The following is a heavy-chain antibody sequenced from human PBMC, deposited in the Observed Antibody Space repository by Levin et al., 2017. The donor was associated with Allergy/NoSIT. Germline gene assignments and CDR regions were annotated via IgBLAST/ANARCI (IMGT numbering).Heavy chain of an antibody. CDR2: LSYDGSKI. D-gene: IGHD2-21*01. Sequence: QPGGSLRLSCAASGFAFSDYGMHWVRQAPGKGLEWVSVLSYDGSKIYYADSVKGRFTISRDDSKNTLYLQMSSLRAEDTAVYYCAKWGGGDSVGYLDYWGQGTLVTVSS. CDR3: AKWGGGDSVGYLDY. CDR1: GFAFSDYG. J-gene: IGHJ4*02. V-gene: IGHV3-30*18.